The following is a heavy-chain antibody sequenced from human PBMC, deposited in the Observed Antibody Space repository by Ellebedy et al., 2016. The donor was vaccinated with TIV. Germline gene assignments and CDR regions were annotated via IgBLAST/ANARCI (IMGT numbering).Heavy chain of an antibody. J-gene: IGHJ3*02. CDR3: AKKYSDSSDIDLDAFDI. Sequence: ASVKVSCXASGGTFSIYAISWVRQTHGQGLELMGGFIPLFGTANYAQKFQGRVTITADDSTSTAYMELSSLRSEDTAVYYCAKKYSDSSDIDLDAFDIWGQGTMVTVSS. CDR1: GGTFSIYA. CDR2: FIPLFGTA. D-gene: IGHD6-6*01. V-gene: IGHV1-69*13.